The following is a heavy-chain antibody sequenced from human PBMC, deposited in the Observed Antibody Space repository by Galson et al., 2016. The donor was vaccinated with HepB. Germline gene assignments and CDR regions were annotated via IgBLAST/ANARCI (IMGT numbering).Heavy chain of an antibody. CDR3: VQGSTAPAV. CDR2: TSRSGYST. CDR1: GFTFNNYG. J-gene: IGHJ6*04. V-gene: IGHV3-23*01. D-gene: IGHD1-26*01. Sequence: SLRLSCAASGFTFNNYGMTWVRQAPGKGLEAVSSTSRSGYSTDYADSVKGRFTISRDNSKNTLSLQMNSLTADDTAIYYCVQGSTAPAVWGKGTTVTVSS.